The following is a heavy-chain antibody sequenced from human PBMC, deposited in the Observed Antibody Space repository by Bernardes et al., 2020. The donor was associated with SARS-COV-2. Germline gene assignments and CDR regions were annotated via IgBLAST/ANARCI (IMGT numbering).Heavy chain of an antibody. CDR1: GFTFSSYA. V-gene: IGHV3-30-3*01. D-gene: IGHD1-26*01. J-gene: IGHJ3*02. CDR3: ARSKGGSYFDAFDI. CDR2: ISYDGSNK. Sequence: SLRLSCAASGFTFSSYAMHWVRQAPGKGLEWVAVISYDGSNKYYADSVKGRFTISRDNSKNTLYLQMNSLRAEDTAVYYCARSKGGSYFDAFDIWGQGTMVTVSS.